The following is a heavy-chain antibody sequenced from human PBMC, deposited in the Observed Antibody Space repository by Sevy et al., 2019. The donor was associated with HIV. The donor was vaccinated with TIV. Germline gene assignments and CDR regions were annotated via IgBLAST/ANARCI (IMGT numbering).Heavy chain of an antibody. CDR3: ARRYFYDSSGSTVFDY. Sequence: SETLSLTCTVSGVSISSFYWSWIRQPPGKGLEWIGNIYDSGSTNYNPSFKSRVTISVDTSKNQFSLKLSSVTAADTAVYYCARRYFYDSSGSTVFDYWGQGTLVTVSS. V-gene: IGHV4-59*13. CDR1: GVSISSFY. J-gene: IGHJ4*02. CDR2: IYDSGST. D-gene: IGHD3-22*01.